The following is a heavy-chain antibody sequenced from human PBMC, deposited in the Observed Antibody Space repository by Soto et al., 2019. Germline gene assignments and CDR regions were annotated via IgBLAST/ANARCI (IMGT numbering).Heavy chain of an antibody. J-gene: IGHJ3*02. CDR2: INPNSGGT. CDR1: GYTFTGYY. D-gene: IGHD6-19*01. Sequence: ASVKVSCKASGYTFTGYYMHWVRQAPGQGLEWMGWINPNSGGTNYAQKFQGWVTMTRDTSISTAYMELSRLRAEDTAVYYCAKTTDGWFSAFEIWGQGTMVTVSS. CDR3: AKTTDGWFSAFEI. V-gene: IGHV1-2*04.